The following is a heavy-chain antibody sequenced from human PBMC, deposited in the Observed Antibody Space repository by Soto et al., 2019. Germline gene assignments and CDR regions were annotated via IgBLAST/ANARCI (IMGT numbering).Heavy chain of an antibody. CDR1: GYSFTSYW. D-gene: IGHD1-26*01. V-gene: IGHV5-10-1*04. J-gene: IGHJ6*02. CDR3: ARHEATYYRYYGIDV. CDR2: IDPSDSYT. Sequence: GESLKISCKGSGYSFTSYWISWVRQMPGKGLEWMGRIDPSDSYTNYSPSFQGQVTISADRSITTAYLQWSSLKASDTAMYYCARHEATYYRYYGIDVWGQGTRVTVAS.